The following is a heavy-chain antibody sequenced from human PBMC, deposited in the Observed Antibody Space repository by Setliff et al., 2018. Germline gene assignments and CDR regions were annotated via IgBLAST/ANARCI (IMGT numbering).Heavy chain of an antibody. Sequence: SETLSLTCTVSGYSISSGYYWGWIRQPTGKGLEWLGSFFHTGNTYYNPSLEGRVTISVDTSNNQFSLKLSTVTAADTAVYYCARHLWGRYMAESSDYFDYWGQGSLVTVSS. CDR3: ARHLWGRYMAESSDYFDY. J-gene: IGHJ4*02. D-gene: IGHD3-3*02. CDR1: GYSISSGYY. V-gene: IGHV4-38-2*02. CDR2: FFHTGNT.